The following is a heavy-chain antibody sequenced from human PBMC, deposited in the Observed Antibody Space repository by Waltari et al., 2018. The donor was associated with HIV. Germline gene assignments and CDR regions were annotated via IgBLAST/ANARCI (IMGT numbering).Heavy chain of an antibody. CDR2: IYNGGSA. Sequence: QLQLQESGPGLVKSSETLSLICTVSGGSPRSSGYYWGWTRQPPGKGLEWIGNIYNGGSAYYSPSLRSRVIISADASKNHFSLNLKSVTASDTAMYFCARQACTSSTCLFMDEFDIWGQGTMVTVSS. J-gene: IGHJ3*02. D-gene: IGHD2-2*01. CDR1: GGSPRSSGYY. V-gene: IGHV4-39*01. CDR3: ARQACTSSTCLFMDEFDI.